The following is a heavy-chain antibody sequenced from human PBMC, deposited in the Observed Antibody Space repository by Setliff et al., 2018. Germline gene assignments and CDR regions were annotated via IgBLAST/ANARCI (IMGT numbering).Heavy chain of an antibody. V-gene: IGHV4-59*01. CDR3: ARGGTFRYFDF. CDR2: VYYSGTA. D-gene: IGHD5-12*01. J-gene: IGHJ4*02. Sequence: SETLSLTCTVSDGSLSTYYWSWIRQPPGKGLEFIGYVYYSGTANYSPSLRSRLTISVDTSKNQFSLKLRSVTAADTAVYYCARGGTFRYFDFWAREPRSPSPQ. CDR1: DGSLSTYY.